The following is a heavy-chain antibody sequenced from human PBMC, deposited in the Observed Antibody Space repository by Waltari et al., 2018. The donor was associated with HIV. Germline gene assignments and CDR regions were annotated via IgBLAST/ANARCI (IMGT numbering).Heavy chain of an antibody. CDR3: AREVRAWGYYFDY. CDR1: GFTFSSYA. CDR2: ISYDGSNK. J-gene: IGHJ4*02. D-gene: IGHD3-16*01. V-gene: IGHV3-30*04. Sequence: QVQLVESGGGVVQPGRSLRLSCAASGFTFSSYAMHWVRQAPGKGLGWVAVISYDGSNKYYADSVKGRFTISRDNSKNTLYLQMNSLRAEDTAVYYCAREVRAWGYYFDYWGQGTLVTVSS.